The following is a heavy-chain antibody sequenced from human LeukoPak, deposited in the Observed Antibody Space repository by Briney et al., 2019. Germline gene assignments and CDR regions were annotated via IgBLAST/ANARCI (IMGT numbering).Heavy chain of an antibody. CDR3: ARHSGGYSYDI. CDR1: GGSISSYY. CDR2: IRYSGST. Sequence: SETLSLTCTVSGGSISSYYWTWIRQPPGKGLEWIGYIRYSGSTSYNPSLKSRVTISVDTSKNQFSLKLSSVTAADTAVYYCARHSGGYSYDIWGQGTLVTVSS. D-gene: IGHD5-18*01. V-gene: IGHV4-59*01. J-gene: IGHJ1*01.